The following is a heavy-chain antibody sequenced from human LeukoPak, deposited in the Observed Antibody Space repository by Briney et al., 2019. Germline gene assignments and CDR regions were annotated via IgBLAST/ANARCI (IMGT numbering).Heavy chain of an antibody. CDR2: ISAYNGNT. CDR1: GYTFTSYG. Sequence: GASVKVSCKAPGYTFTSYGISWVRQAPGQGLEWMGWISAYNGNTNYAQKLQGRVTMTTDTSTSTAYMELRSLRSDDTAVYYCASRGSISGRYDFDYWGQGTLVTVSS. D-gene: IGHD1-26*01. V-gene: IGHV1-18*01. J-gene: IGHJ4*02. CDR3: ASRGSISGRYDFDY.